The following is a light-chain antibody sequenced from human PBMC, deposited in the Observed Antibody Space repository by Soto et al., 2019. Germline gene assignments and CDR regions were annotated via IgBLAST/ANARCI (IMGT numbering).Light chain of an antibody. CDR2: DAS. V-gene: IGKV1-5*01. CDR3: QQYNTFWT. Sequence: DIKLTQSPSSLSAFVGNTIPITIRASQSISRWLAWYQHKPGKAPKLLIYDASNLESGVPSRFSGSGSRTEFTLTISSLHPDDFATYYCQQYNTFWTFGQGTKVDIK. J-gene: IGKJ1*01. CDR1: QSISRW.